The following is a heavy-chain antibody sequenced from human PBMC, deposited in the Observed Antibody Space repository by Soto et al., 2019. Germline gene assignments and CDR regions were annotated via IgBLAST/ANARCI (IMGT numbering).Heavy chain of an antibody. Sequence: EVQLVQSGEGLVKPGESLRLSCAASGFSFGSYIMNWVRQAPGKGLEWVASITTSGGSRYYADSVRGRFTISRDNAKNSLSLQMNSLRADDTAVYYCARSMTSGDVLGQGTTVTVSS. D-gene: IGHD2-2*01. CDR2: ITTSGGSR. CDR3: ARSMTSGDV. V-gene: IGHV3-21*01. J-gene: IGHJ6*02. CDR1: GFSFGSYI.